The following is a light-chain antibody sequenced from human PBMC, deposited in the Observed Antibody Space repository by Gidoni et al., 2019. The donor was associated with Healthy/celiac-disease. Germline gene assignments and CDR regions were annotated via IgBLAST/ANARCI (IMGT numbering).Light chain of an antibody. V-gene: IGLV2-14*01. Sequence: QSALTQPASVSGSPGYSITISCTGTSSDVGGYNYVSWYQQHPGKAPKLMIYDVSNRPSGVSNRFSGSKSGNTASLTISGLQAEDEADYYCSSYTSSSTPLFGGGTKLTVL. J-gene: IGLJ2*01. CDR3: SSYTSSSTPL. CDR2: DVS. CDR1: SSDVGGYNY.